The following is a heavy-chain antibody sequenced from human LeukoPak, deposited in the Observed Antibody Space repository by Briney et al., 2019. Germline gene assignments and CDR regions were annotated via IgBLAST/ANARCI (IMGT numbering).Heavy chain of an antibody. J-gene: IGHJ5*02. CDR3: ARQINYDFWSGYNSWFDP. CDR2: IYPGDSDT. Sequence: GESLKISCKGSGYSFTSYWIGWVRQMPGKGLEWMGIIYPGDSDTRYSPSFQGQVTISADKSISTAYLQWSSLKASDTAMYYCARQINYDFWSGYNSWFDPWGQGTLVTVSS. CDR1: GYSFTSYW. D-gene: IGHD3-3*01. V-gene: IGHV5-51*01.